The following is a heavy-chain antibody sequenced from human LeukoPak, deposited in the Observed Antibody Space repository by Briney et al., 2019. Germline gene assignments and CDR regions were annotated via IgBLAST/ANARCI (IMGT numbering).Heavy chain of an antibody. J-gene: IGHJ6*02. CDR2: ISYDGSNK. Sequence: PGGSLRLSCAASGFIFSSYGMHWVRQAPGKGLEWVAVISYDGSNKYYADSVKGRFTISRDNSKNTLYLQMNSLRAEDTAVYYCARDAVDTANAVWGQGTTVTVSS. D-gene: IGHD5-18*01. CDR1: GFIFSSYG. CDR3: ARDAVDTANAV. V-gene: IGHV3-30*03.